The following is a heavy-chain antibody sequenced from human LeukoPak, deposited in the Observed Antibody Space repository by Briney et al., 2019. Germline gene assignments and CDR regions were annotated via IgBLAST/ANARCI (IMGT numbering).Heavy chain of an antibody. V-gene: IGHV1-69*04. CDR1: EGTFSSYA. CDR3: ARTVTTVGAIDY. Sequence: ASVKVSCKASEGTFSSYAISWVRQAPGQGLEWMGRIIPILGIANYAQKFQGRVTITADKSTSTVYMELSSLRSEDTAVYYCARTVTTVGAIDYWGQGTLVTVSS. D-gene: IGHD4-17*01. J-gene: IGHJ4*02. CDR2: IIPILGIA.